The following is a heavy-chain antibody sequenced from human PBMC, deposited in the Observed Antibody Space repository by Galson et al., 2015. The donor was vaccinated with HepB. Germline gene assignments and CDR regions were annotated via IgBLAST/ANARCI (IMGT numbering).Heavy chain of an antibody. CDR2: INPNSGRT. CDR1: PYTFTKYY. CDR3: ARAVVPAAPSDS. Sequence: SVKVSCKASPYTFTKYYIHWVRQAPGQGLQWVGWINPNSGRTNYAPILQARVTMSRDTSINTVHMDLSSLRSDDSAIYFCARAVVPAAPSDSWGQGTLVTVSS. D-gene: IGHD2-2*01. V-gene: IGHV1-2*02. J-gene: IGHJ5*01.